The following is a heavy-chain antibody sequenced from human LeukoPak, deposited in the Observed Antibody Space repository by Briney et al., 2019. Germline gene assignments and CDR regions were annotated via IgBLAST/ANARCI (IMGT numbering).Heavy chain of an antibody. CDR2: INHSGST. V-gene: IGHV4-34*01. J-gene: IGHJ4*02. CDR3: ARGLEDYVWGSYREYFDY. CDR1: GGSFSGYY. D-gene: IGHD3-16*02. Sequence: NPSETLSLTCAVYGGSFSGYYWSWIRQPPGKGLERIGEINHSGSTNYNPSLKSRVTISVDTSKNQFSLKLSSVTAADTAVYYCARGLEDYVWGSYREYFDYWGQGTLVTVSS.